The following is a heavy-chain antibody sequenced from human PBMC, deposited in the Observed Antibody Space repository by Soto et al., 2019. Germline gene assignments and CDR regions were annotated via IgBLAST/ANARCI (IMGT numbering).Heavy chain of an antibody. J-gene: IGHJ4*02. CDR1: AFDFGGSW. D-gene: IGHD6-19*01. V-gene: IGHV3-7*01. CDR2: IMPDGNKK. CDR3: ARGGRWLDFHS. Sequence: EVQLVESGGGLVQPGESLRLSCAPSAFDFGGSWMSWVRQAPGKGLEWVANIMPDGNKKYYVDSVKGRFTFSRDNTKNSLVLQMNSLRAEDTAVYYCARGGRWLDFHSWGQGTLVTVSS.